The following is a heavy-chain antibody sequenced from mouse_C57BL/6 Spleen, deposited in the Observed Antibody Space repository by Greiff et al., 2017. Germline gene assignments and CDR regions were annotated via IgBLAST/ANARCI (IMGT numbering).Heavy chain of an antibody. V-gene: IGHV2-6-1*01. D-gene: IGHD2-2*01. CDR3: ARQWVTHYYAMDY. J-gene: IGHJ4*01. CDR2: IWSDGNT. CDR1: GFSLTSYG. Sequence: VQLQESGPGLVAPSQSLSITCTVSGFSLTSYGVHWVRQPPGKGLEWLVVIWSDGNTTYNSALKSRLSISKDNSKSQVFLKMNSLQTDDTAMYYCARQWVTHYYAMDYWGQGTSVTVSS.